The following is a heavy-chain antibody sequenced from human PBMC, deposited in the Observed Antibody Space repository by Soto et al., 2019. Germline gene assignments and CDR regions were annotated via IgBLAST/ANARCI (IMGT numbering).Heavy chain of an antibody. D-gene: IGHD2-15*01. J-gene: IGHJ1*01. V-gene: IGHV3-23*01. CDR1: GFTFSSYA. CDR2: ISGSGGST. Sequence: EVQLLESGGGLVQPGGSLRLSCAASGFTFSSYAMSWVRQAPGKGLEWVSAISGSGGSTYYAYSVKGRFTISRDNSKNTLYLQMNSLRAEDTAVYYCAKVPHCSGGSCYSGYFQHWGQGTLVTVSS. CDR3: AKVPHCSGGSCYSGYFQH.